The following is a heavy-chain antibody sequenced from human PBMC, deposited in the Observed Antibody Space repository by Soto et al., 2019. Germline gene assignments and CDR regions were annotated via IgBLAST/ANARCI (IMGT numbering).Heavy chain of an antibody. D-gene: IGHD2-21*02. CDR1: RYTISNYN. Sequence: ASVKVTYKTSRYTISNYNITWKRQAPKQGLELMGWNYTYAGNTEYDQKFPDRVVMTGDTSTTTGYMDLRRLRSDDTAVHYCARVKYGDLVYLGFWGQGTLVTVSS. CDR2: NYTYAGNT. CDR3: ARVKYGDLVYLGF. J-gene: IGHJ4*02. V-gene: IGHV1-18*04.